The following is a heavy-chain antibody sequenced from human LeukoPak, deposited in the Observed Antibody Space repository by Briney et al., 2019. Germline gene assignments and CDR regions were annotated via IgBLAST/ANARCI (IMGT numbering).Heavy chain of an antibody. D-gene: IGHD7-27*01. CDR2: LKQDGSEK. CDR3: ARDRSSTGDKANAFDI. J-gene: IGHJ3*02. V-gene: IGHV3-7*01. CDR1: GSTFSDYW. Sequence: GGSLRLSCAASGSTFSDYWMSWVRQAPGKGLEWVANLKQDGSEKYCVDSVKGRFTISRDNAKNSLYLQMNSLRAEDTAVYYCARDRSSTGDKANAFDIWGQGTMVTVSS.